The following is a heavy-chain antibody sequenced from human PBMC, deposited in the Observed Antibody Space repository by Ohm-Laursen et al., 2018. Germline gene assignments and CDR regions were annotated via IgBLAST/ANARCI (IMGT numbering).Heavy chain of an antibody. CDR3: VRDPTFHAFDI. D-gene: IGHD2/OR15-2a*01. V-gene: IGHV3-7*01. Sequence: SLRLSCAASGFIFSNYWMTWVRQAPGKGLEWVANIRKDGGETYYVDSVKGRFTISRDNAKNSLYLQINSLKGEDTAVYFCVRDPTFHAFDIWGQGTMVTVSS. CDR2: IRKDGGET. CDR1: GFIFSNYW. J-gene: IGHJ3*02.